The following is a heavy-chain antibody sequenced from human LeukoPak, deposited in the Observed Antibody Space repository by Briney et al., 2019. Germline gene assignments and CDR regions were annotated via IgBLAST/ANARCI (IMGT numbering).Heavy chain of an antibody. Sequence: SGGSLRLSCAASGFTFSSYAMSWVRQAPGKGLEWVSAISGSGGSTYYADSVKGRFTISRDNSKNTLYLQMNSLRAEDTAVYYCAKDVSYYYDSSGYFRWGQGTMVTVSS. CDR3: AKDVSYYYDSSGYFR. J-gene: IGHJ3*01. CDR1: GFTFSSYA. CDR2: ISGSGGST. V-gene: IGHV3-23*01. D-gene: IGHD3-22*01.